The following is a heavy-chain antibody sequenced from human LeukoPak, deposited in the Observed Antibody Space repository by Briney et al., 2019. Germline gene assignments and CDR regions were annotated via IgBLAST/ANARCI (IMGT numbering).Heavy chain of an antibody. CDR2: IKEDGSKK. CDR3: ARDGDGRGEDFDY. J-gene: IGHJ4*02. Sequence: GSLRLSCVASGFSFRNYWMSWVRQAPGKGLEWVANIKEDGSKKNHLESVKGRFTISRDNAKNFLYLQMNSLRVEDTALYYCARDGDGRGEDFDYWGQGILVTVSS. CDR1: GFSFRNYW. D-gene: IGHD4-17*01. V-gene: IGHV3-7*01.